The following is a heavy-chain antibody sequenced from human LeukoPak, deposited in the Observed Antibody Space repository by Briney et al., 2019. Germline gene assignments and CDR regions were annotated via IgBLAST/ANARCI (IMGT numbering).Heavy chain of an antibody. CDR2: ISSSSSYI. CDR1: GFTFSSYS. D-gene: IGHD6-19*01. CDR3: ARVAVAATEDLDY. J-gene: IGHJ4*02. Sequence: GGSLRLSCAASGFTFSSYSMNWVRQAPGKGLEWVSSISSSSSYIYYADSVKGRFTISRDNAKNSLYLQMNSLRAEDTAVYYCARVAVAATEDLDYWGQGTLVTVSS. V-gene: IGHV3-21*01.